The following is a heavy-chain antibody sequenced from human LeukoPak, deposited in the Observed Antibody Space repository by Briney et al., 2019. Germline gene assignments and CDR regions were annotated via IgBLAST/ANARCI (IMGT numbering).Heavy chain of an antibody. CDR1: GFTFSGYA. CDR3: AKVKPLNYYDTTTPDAFDI. V-gene: IGHV3-23*01. J-gene: IGHJ3*02. D-gene: IGHD3-22*01. CDR2: ISGSGGST. Sequence: GGSLRLSCAASGFTFSGYAMSWVRQAPGKGLEWVSAISGSGGSTYYADSVKGRFTISRDNSKNTLYLQMNSLRAEDTAVYYCAKVKPLNYYDTTTPDAFDIWGQGTMVTVSS.